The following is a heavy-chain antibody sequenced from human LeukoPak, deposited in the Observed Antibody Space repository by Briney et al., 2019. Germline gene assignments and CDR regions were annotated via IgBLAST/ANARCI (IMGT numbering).Heavy chain of an antibody. CDR1: GYTFTGYY. D-gene: IGHD2-2*01. V-gene: IGHV1-2*02. CDR2: INPNSGGT. CDR3: ARSPLVVPAARQDYYYYMDV. J-gene: IGHJ6*03. Sequence: ASVKVSCKASGYTFTGYYMHWVRQAPGQGLEWMGWINPNSGGTNYAQKFQGRVTMTRDTSISTAYMELSRLRSDDTAVYYCARSPLVVPAARQDYYYYMDVWGKGTTVTVSS.